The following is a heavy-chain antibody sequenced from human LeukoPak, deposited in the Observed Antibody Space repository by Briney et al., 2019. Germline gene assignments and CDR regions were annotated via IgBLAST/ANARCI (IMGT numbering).Heavy chain of an antibody. CDR2: ISYDGSNK. CDR3: ARDSGSYYLDY. J-gene: IGHJ4*02. D-gene: IGHD1-26*01. V-gene: IGHV3-30*19. Sequence: GGSLRLSCAASGFPFSTYGMHWVRQAPGKGLEWVAVISYDGSNKYYADSVKGRFTITRDNSKNTLYLQMNSLRAEDTAVYYCARDSGSYYLDYWGQGTLVTVSS. CDR1: GFPFSTYG.